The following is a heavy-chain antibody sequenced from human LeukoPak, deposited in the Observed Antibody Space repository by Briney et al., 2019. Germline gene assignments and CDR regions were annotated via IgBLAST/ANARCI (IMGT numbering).Heavy chain of an antibody. CDR3: ASVLSGIAVAGSFDP. J-gene: IGHJ5*02. CDR1: GGTFSSYA. Sequence: ASVKVSCKASGGTFSSYAISWVRQAPGQGLEWMGRIIPILGIANYAQKFQGRVTITADKSTSTAYMELSSLRSGDTAVYYCASVLSGIAVAGSFDPWGQGTLVTVSS. D-gene: IGHD6-19*01. V-gene: IGHV1-69*04. CDR2: IIPILGIA.